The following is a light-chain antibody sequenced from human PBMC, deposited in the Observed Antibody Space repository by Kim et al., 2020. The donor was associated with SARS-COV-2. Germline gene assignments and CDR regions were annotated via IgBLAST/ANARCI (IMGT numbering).Light chain of an antibody. CDR2: AKN. V-gene: IGLV3-19*01. J-gene: IGLJ2*01. CDR3: NSRDSSGTLVV. CDR1: SRRSCY. Sequence: AVGRPVRTTRLGDSRRSCYAGWYQQKLGKAPVLFVYAKNVRPSGIPDRFSGSASGNTASLTITGAQAEDEADYYCNSRDSSGTLVVFGGGTQLTVL.